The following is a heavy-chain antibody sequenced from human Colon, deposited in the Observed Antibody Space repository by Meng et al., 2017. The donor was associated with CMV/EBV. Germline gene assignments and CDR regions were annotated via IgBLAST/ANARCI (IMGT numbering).Heavy chain of an antibody. J-gene: IGHJ4*02. Sequence: QVQSQECGAGLFKPSENLSLTCSVYGGSFSAYYWGWIRHLPGRGLEWIGEIRYFGSSSYSYHSSLKSRVTISIDTSKNQFSLELTSVTAADTAVYYCAGGSYQAWELLHYWGQGTLVTVSS. CDR3: AGGSYQAWELLHY. CDR1: GGSFSAYY. V-gene: IGHV4-34*01. CDR2: IRYFGSS. D-gene: IGHD1-26*01.